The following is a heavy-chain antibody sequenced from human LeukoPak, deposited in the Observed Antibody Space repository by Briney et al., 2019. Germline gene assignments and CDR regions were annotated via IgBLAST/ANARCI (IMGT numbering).Heavy chain of an antibody. V-gene: IGHV4-4*07. CDR2: IYTSGST. CDR3: ARDGGGWLHPPFDGYYYMDV. CDR1: GGSISSYY. J-gene: IGHJ6*03. Sequence: SETLSLTCTVSGGSISSYYWSWIRQPAGKGLEWIGRIYTSGSTNYNPSLKSRVTMSVDTSKNQFSLKLSSVTAADTAVYYCARDGGGWLHPPFDGYYYMDVWGKGTTVTVSS. D-gene: IGHD5-24*01.